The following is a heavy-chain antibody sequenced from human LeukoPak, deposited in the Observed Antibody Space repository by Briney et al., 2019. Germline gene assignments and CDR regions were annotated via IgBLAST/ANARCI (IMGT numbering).Heavy chain of an antibody. V-gene: IGHV3-48*01. Sequence: PGGSLRLSCAASGFTFSSYGFNWVRQAPGRGLEWVSHIAISSSTIYYADSVRGRFTISRDNAQKSLYLQMNRLRAEDTAVYYCARDPDYWGQGTLVTVSS. CDR2: IAISSSTI. J-gene: IGHJ4*02. CDR1: GFTFSSYG. CDR3: ARDPDY.